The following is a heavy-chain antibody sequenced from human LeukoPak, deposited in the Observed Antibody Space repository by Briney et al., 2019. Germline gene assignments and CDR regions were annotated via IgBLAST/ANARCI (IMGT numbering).Heavy chain of an antibody. CDR2: ISAYNGNT. D-gene: IGHD5-12*01. J-gene: IGHJ6*02. CDR1: GYTFTSYG. CDR3: ASGVGAITFYYYGMDV. V-gene: IGHV1-18*01. Sequence: ASVNVSCKASGYTFTSYGMTWVRQAPGQGLEWMGWISAYNGNTKYAQKVQGRVTMTTDTSTSTAYMELRSLRSDDTAVYYCASGVGAITFYYYGMDVWGQGTTVTVSS.